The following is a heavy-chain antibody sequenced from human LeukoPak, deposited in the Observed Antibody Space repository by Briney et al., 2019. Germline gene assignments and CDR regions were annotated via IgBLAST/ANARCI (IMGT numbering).Heavy chain of an antibody. J-gene: IGHJ4*02. CDR1: GFTFSSYA. CDR2: ISGSGGST. CDR3: AKERVDFWSGYGPYCFDY. Sequence: GGSLRLSCAASGFTFSSYAMSWVRQAPGKGLEWVSAISGSGGSTYYADSVKGRFTISRDNSKNTLYLQMNSLRAEDTAVYYCAKERVDFWSGYGPYCFDYWGQGTLVTVSS. D-gene: IGHD3-3*01. V-gene: IGHV3-23*01.